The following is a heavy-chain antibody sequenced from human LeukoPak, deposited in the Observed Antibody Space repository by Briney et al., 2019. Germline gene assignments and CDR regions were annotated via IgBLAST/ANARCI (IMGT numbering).Heavy chain of an antibody. CDR3: ARATMVAGYYYFDY. CDR2: MYYSGST. CDR1: GGSISNYY. D-gene: IGHD1-26*01. J-gene: IGHJ4*02. Sequence: SETLSLTCTVSGGSISNYYWSWIRQPPGKGLEWIGYMYYSGSTNYNPSLKSRVSISVDTSKNQFSLKLSSVTAADTAVYYCARATMVAGYYYFDYWGQGTLVTVSS. V-gene: IGHV4-59*01.